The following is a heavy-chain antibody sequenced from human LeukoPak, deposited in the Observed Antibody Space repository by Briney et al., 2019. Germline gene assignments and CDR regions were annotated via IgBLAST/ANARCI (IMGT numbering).Heavy chain of an antibody. J-gene: IGHJ4*02. CDR3: ARHGAGYSGYENFDY. Sequence: GGSLRLSCAVSGFTFSSYAMNWVRQAPGKGLEWVSGISGSGAGTYYADSVKGRFTISRDNSKNTLYLQMNSLRAEDTAVYYCARHGAGYSGYENFDYSGQGTLVTVSS. CDR1: GFTFSSYA. V-gene: IGHV3-23*01. D-gene: IGHD5-12*01. CDR2: ISGSGAGT.